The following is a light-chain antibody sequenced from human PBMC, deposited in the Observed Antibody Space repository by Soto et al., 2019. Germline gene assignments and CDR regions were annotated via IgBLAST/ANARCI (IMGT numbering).Light chain of an antibody. Sequence: EIVMTQSPATLSVSPGERATLSCRASQGIGDTLAWYQQKPGQTPRLLIYDTSTRATGVPAWFSGSRAGAEFTLTMTSLQSEDFGVYYCQRYNNWPLTFGGGTKVEVK. CDR2: DTS. V-gene: IGKV3-15*01. J-gene: IGKJ4*01. CDR1: QGIGDT. CDR3: QRYNNWPLT.